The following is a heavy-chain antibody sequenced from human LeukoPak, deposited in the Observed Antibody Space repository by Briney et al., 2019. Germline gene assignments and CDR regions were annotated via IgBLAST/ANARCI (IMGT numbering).Heavy chain of an antibody. CDR3: AKGDVVYADYYYGMDV. J-gene: IGHJ6*02. CDR1: GFTFSSYA. CDR2: ISGSGGST. D-gene: IGHD2-8*02. Sequence: PGGSLRLSCAAFGFTFSSYAMSWVRQAPGKGLEWVSAISGSGGSTYYADSVKGRFTISRDNSKNTLYLQMNSLRAEDTAVYYCAKGDVVYADYYYGMDVWGQGTTVTVSS. V-gene: IGHV3-23*01.